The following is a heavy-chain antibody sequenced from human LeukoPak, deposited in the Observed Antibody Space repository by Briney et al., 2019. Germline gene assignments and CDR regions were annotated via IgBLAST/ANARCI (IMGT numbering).Heavy chain of an antibody. CDR3: ATSSWYRLAY. D-gene: IGHD6-13*01. CDR2: SRYKADSYTA. Sequence: GGSLRLSCAASGFSFSDSFMSWVRQAPGKGLEWVGRSRYKADSYTAQYAASVRGRFTISRDESKNSLYLHISSLETEDAAVYYCATSSWYRLAYWGQGSLVTVSS. J-gene: IGHJ4*02. V-gene: IGHV3-72*01. CDR1: GFSFSDSF.